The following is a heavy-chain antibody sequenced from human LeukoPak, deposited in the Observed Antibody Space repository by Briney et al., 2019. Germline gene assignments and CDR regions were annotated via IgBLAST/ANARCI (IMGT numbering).Heavy chain of an antibody. CDR2: ITGSSTYI. J-gene: IGHJ4*02. Sequence: GGSLRLSCAASGFTFSSYSMTWVRQAPGKGLEWVSPITGSSTYIDYADSVKGRFTISRDNAKNSLYLQMNSLRAEDTAVYYCARDLNFWSSYSTRGFDYWGQGTLVTVSS. D-gene: IGHD3-3*01. V-gene: IGHV3-21*01. CDR3: ARDLNFWSSYSTRGFDY. CDR1: GFTFSSYS.